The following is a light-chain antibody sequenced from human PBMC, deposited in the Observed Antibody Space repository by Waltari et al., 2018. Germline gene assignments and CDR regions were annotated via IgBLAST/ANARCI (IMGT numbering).Light chain of an antibody. J-gene: IGLJ2*01. CDR1: NNDIGSYNL. Sequence: QSALTQPASVSGSPGQSITISCTGTNNDIGSYNLVSWYHQHPGKAPKVIIFEVNKRPSGVSNRFSGSKSGNTASLTVSGLHPEDEADYYCCSYAGTPRVVFGGGTKLTVL. V-gene: IGLV2-23*02. CDR3: CSYAGTPRVV. CDR2: EVN.